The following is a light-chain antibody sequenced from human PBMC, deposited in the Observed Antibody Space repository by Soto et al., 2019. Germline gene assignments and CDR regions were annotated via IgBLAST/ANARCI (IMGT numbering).Light chain of an antibody. CDR2: DVS. CDR1: SSDVGGHNS. Sequence: QSALTQPDSVSGSPGQSITISCTGTSSDVGGHNSVSWYRQDPGKAPKLMIYDVSNRPSGVSDRFSGSKSGNTASLTISGLQIEDEADYYCSSFTSSVTYVFGTGTKVTVL. J-gene: IGLJ1*01. V-gene: IGLV2-14*01. CDR3: SSFTSSVTYV.